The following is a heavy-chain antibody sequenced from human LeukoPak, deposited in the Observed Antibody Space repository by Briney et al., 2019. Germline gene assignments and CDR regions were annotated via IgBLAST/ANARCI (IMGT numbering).Heavy chain of an antibody. Sequence: PGGSLRLSCAASGFTFSTYEMNWVRQAPGKGLEWVSYISGSGSVIQYADSVKGRFIISRDNAKNSLYLQMSSLRAEDTAVYYCARERNYCGGDCYLNRGQGTLVTVSS. V-gene: IGHV3-48*03. J-gene: IGHJ4*02. D-gene: IGHD2-21*02. CDR1: GFTFSTYE. CDR3: ARERNYCGGDCYLN. CDR2: ISGSGSVI.